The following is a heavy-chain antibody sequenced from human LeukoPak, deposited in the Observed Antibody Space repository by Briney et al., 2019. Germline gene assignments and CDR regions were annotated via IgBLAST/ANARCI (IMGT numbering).Heavy chain of an antibody. V-gene: IGHV3-7*01. Sequence: GGSLRLSCAASGFTFSSYWMSWVRQAPGKGLEWVANIKQDGSEKYYVDSVKGRFTISRDNAKNSLYLRMNSLRAEDTAVYYCAELGITMIGGVWGKGTTVTISS. D-gene: IGHD3-10*02. CDR2: IKQDGSEK. CDR3: AELGITMIGGV. CDR1: GFTFSSYW. J-gene: IGHJ6*04.